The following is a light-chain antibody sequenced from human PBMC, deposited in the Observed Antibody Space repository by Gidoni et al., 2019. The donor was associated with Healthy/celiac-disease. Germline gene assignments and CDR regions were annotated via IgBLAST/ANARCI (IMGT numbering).Light chain of an antibody. CDR2: LNSNGSH. CDR1: SGHSSYA. J-gene: IGLJ2*01. Sequence: QLVLTQSPSAPASPGAPVKLTCTLSSGHSSYAIAWHQQQPEKGPRYLMKLNSNGSHSKGDGIPDLFSGSSSGAEHYLTNSSLQSEDEADYYCQTWGTGMVFGGGTKLTVL. V-gene: IGLV4-69*01. CDR3: QTWGTGMV.